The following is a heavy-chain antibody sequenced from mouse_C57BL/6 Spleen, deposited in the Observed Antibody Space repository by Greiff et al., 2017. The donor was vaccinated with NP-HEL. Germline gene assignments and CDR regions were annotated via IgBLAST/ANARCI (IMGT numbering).Heavy chain of an antibody. D-gene: IGHD1-1*01. CDR1: GFNIKDYY. Sequence: EVQLQQSGAELVKPGASVKLSCTASGFNIKDYYMHWVKQRTEQGLEWIGRIDPEDGETKYAPNFPGKATITADTSSNTAYLQLSSLTSEDTAVYYCARSYGGSRGFAYWGQGTLVTVSA. CDR3: ARSYGGSRGFAY. J-gene: IGHJ3*01. V-gene: IGHV14-2*01. CDR2: IDPEDGET.